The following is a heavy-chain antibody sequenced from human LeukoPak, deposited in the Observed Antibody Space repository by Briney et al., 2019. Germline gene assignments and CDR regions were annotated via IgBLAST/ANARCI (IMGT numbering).Heavy chain of an antibody. J-gene: IGHJ4*02. V-gene: IGHV4-34*01. Sequence: SETLSLTCAVYGGSFSGYYWSWIRQPPGKGLEWIGEINHSGSTNYNPSLKSRVTISVDRSKNQFSLKLSSVTAADTAVYYCARRSSGSYFDYWGQGTLVTVSS. D-gene: IGHD1-26*01. CDR3: ARRSSGSYFDY. CDR2: INHSGST. CDR1: GGSFSGYY.